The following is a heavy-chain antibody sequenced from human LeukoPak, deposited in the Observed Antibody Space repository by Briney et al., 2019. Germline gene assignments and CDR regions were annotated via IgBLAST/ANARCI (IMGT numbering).Heavy chain of an antibody. CDR1: GGSVSSDSYY. CDR3: ARDSAFGGSYLLDY. CDR2: IYYTGST. Sequence: SETLSLTCTVSGGSVSSDSYYWSWIRQPPGKGLEWIGYIYYTGSTNYNPSLKSRVTISVDMSKNQFSLKLSPVTAADTAVYYCARDSAFGGSYLLDYWGQGTLVTVSS. J-gene: IGHJ4*02. V-gene: IGHV4-61*01. D-gene: IGHD1-26*01.